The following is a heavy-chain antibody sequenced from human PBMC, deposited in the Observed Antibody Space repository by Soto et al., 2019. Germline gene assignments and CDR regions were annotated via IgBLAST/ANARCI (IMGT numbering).Heavy chain of an antibody. V-gene: IGHV3-30-3*01. CDR3: ARAMIVVVINYGMDV. CDR1: GFTFSSYA. Sequence: GGSLRLSCAASGFTFSSYAMHWVRQAPGKGLEWVAVISYDGSNKYYADSVKGRFTIPRDNSKNTLYLQMNSLRAEDTAVYYCARAMIVVVINYGMDVWGQGTTVTVSS. J-gene: IGHJ6*02. CDR2: ISYDGSNK. D-gene: IGHD3-22*01.